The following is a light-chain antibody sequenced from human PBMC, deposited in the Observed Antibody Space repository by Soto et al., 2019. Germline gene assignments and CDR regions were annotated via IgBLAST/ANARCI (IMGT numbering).Light chain of an antibody. CDR3: AAWDESLNGWV. V-gene: IGLV1-44*01. CDR1: SSNIGSNT. J-gene: IGLJ3*02. CDR2: SNN. Sequence: QSVLTQPPSASGTPGQRVTISCSGSSSNIGSNTVNWYQQLPGTAPKPLIYSNNQRPSGVPDRFSGAKSGTSASLAISGLQSEDEADYYCAAWDESLNGWVFGGGTKLTVL.